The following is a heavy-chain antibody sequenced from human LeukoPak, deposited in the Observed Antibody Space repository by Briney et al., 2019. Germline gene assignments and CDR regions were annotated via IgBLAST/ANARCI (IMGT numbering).Heavy chain of an antibody. Sequence: ASVKVSCKASGYTFISYAMHWVRQAPGQRLEWMGWINAGNGNTEYSQDFQGRVTITRDTSASTAYMELSSLRSEDMAVYYCARSGRTMSYDYWGQGTLVTVSS. D-gene: IGHD1-26*01. V-gene: IGHV1-3*03. CDR2: INAGNGNT. CDR3: ARSGRTMSYDY. J-gene: IGHJ4*02. CDR1: GYTFISYA.